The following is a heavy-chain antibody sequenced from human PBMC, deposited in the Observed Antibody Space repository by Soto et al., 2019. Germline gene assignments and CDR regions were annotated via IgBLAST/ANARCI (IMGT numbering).Heavy chain of an antibody. CDR1: GYSFTSYW. CDR2: IYPGDSDT. Sequence: HGASLTISCKRSGYSFTSYWIGWVSKMPGKGLEWMGIIYPGDSDTRYSPSFQGQVTISADKSISTAYLQWSSLKASDTAMYYCARVVATTFYYYYGMDVWGQGTTVTVSS. J-gene: IGHJ6*02. D-gene: IGHD5-12*01. CDR3: ARVVATTFYYYYGMDV. V-gene: IGHV5-51*01.